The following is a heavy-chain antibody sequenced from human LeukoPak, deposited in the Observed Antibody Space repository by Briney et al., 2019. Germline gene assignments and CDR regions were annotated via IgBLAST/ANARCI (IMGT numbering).Heavy chain of an antibody. V-gene: IGHV3-23*01. D-gene: IGHD6-13*01. Sequence: PGGSLRLSCAASGFTFSSYAMSWVRQAPGKGLEWVSAISGSGGSTYYAGSVKGRFSISRDNSKNTLYLQMNSLRAEDTAVYYCAKSRGSSWTYYFDYWGQGTLVTVSS. CDR1: GFTFSSYA. CDR2: ISGSGGST. J-gene: IGHJ4*02. CDR3: AKSRGSSWTYYFDY.